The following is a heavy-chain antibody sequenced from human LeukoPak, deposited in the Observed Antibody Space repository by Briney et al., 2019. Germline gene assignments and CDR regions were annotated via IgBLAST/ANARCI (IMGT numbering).Heavy chain of an antibody. V-gene: IGHV3-48*03. Sequence: GGSLRLSCAASGFTFSSYEMNWVRQAPGKGPEWVSYISSSGSTIYYADSVKGRFTISRDNAKNSLYLQMNSLRAEDTAVYYCAELGITMVGGVWGKGTTVTISS. CDR3: AELGITMVGGV. CDR1: GFTFSSYE. J-gene: IGHJ6*04. D-gene: IGHD3-10*02. CDR2: ISSSGSTI.